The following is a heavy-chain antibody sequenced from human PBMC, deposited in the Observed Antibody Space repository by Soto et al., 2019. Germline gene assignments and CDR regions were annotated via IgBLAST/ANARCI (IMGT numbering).Heavy chain of an antibody. D-gene: IGHD4-17*01. V-gene: IGHV4-30-2*01. CDR1: GGSISSGGYS. Sequence: SETLSLTCAVSGGSISSGGYSWSWIRQPPGKGLEWIGYIYHSGSTYYNLSLKSRVTISVDRSKNQFSLKLSSVTAADTAVYYCARGQFGGYTVTLDYWGQGTLVTVSS. CDR2: IYHSGST. CDR3: ARGQFGGYTVTLDY. J-gene: IGHJ4*02.